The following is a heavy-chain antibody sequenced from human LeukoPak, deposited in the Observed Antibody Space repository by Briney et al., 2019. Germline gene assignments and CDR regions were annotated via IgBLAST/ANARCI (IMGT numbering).Heavy chain of an antibody. D-gene: IGHD2-2*01. CDR3: ARSQYQPLLLPDY. CDR1: GYSFTSYW. Sequence: GESLKISCKGSGYSFTSYWIGWVCQMPGKGLEWMGIIYPGDSDTRYSPSFQGQVTISADKSISTAYLQWSSLKASGTAMYYCARSQYQPLLLPDYWGQGTLVTVSS. CDR2: IYPGDSDT. V-gene: IGHV5-51*01. J-gene: IGHJ4*02.